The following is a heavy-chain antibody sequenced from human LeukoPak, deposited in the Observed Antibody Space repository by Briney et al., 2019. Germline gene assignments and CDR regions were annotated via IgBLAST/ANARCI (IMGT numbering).Heavy chain of an antibody. CDR3: ARDFGGSYYPDFDY. CDR1: GFTFSSYA. J-gene: IGHJ4*02. Sequence: GGSLRLSCAASGFTFSSYAMSWVRQAPGKGLEWVSAISGSGGSTYYADSVKGRFTISRDNSKNSLYLQMNSLRAEDTAVYYCARDFGGSYYPDFDYWGQGTLVTVSS. V-gene: IGHV3-23*01. D-gene: IGHD1-26*01. CDR2: ISGSGGST.